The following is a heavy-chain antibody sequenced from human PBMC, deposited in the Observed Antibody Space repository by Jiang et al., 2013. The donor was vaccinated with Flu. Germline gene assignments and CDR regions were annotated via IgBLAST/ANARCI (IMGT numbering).Heavy chain of an antibody. J-gene: IGHJ4*01. Sequence: EWIGRVVSAGSTHYNPSLKSRVIISVDTSKNQFSLELSSVTAADTAVYYCARYYGSGSSAAATYYFDYWGHGTLVTVSS. CDR2: VVSAGST. D-gene: IGHD3-10*01. V-gene: IGHV4-61*02. CDR3: ARYYGSGSSAAATYYFDY.